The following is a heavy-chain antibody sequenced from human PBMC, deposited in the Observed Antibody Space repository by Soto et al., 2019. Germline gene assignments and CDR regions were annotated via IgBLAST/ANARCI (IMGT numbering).Heavy chain of an antibody. D-gene: IGHD6-13*01. V-gene: IGHV3-23*01. CDR1: GFTFSSYA. CDR2: ISGSGGST. Sequence: GGSLRLSCAASGFTFSSYAMSWVRQAPGKGLEWVSAISGSGGSTYYADSVKGRFTISRDNSKNTLYLQMNSLRAEDTAVYYCAKGIRGGIAMTTPGGFDYWGQGTLVTVSS. CDR3: AKGIRGGIAMTTPGGFDY. J-gene: IGHJ4*02.